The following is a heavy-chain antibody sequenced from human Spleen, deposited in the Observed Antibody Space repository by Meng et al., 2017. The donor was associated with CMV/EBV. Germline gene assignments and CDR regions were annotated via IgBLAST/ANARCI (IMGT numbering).Heavy chain of an antibody. V-gene: IGHV3-9*01. CDR3: VRDGGVAAAGNFYFDF. D-gene: IGHD6-13*01. CDR2: ISWKSGDK. Sequence: GGSLRLSCAASGFTFEHYAMHWVRQAPGKGLEWVSGISWKSGDKDYADSVKGRSTISRDNTKNTLFLQMNSLRAEDTAVYYCVRDGGVAAAGNFYFDFWGQGALVTVSS. J-gene: IGHJ4*02. CDR1: GFTFEHYA.